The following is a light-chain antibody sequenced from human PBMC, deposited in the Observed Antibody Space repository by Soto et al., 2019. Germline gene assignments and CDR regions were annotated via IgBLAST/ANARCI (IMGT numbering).Light chain of an antibody. CDR2: WAS. J-gene: IGKJ1*01. CDR3: QQYYSIPWT. Sequence: DIVMTRSPDSLAVSLGETATINCKSSQIVFYSSNNKNSLAWYQQKPGQPPRLLIYWASTRESGVPDRFSGSGSGTDFTLTISSLQAEDVAVYYCQQYYSIPWTFGQGTKVEIK. V-gene: IGKV4-1*01. CDR1: QIVFYSSNNKNS.